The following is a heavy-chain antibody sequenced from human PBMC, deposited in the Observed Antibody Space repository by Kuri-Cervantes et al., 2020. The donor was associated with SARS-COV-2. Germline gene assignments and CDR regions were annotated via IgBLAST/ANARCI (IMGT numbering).Heavy chain of an antibody. CDR1: GFTFSTYD. CDR2: IWNDGSNK. CDR3: ARDVGDSGSDY. D-gene: IGHD3-10*01. V-gene: IGHV3-33*08. J-gene: IGHJ4*02. Sequence: GGSLRLPCAASGFTFSTYDMYWVRQAPGKGLEWVAFIWNDGSNKYYAGSVKGRFTISRDNSKNTLYLQMDSLRGDDTAVYYCARDVGDSGSDYWGQGTLVTVSS.